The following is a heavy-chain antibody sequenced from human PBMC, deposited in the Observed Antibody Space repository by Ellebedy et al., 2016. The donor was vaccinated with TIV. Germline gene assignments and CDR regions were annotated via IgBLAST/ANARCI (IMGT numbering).Heavy chain of an antibody. CDR1: GFPFSTYA. CDR2: ISYDGSNQ. D-gene: IGHD1-14*01. Sequence: GESLKISCAASGFPFSTYAMHWVRQPPGKGLEWVAAISYDGSNQFYADSVKGRFTISRDNSKNTLYLQMNSLRADDAAVYYCAKEQNNHYFDSWGQGTLVTVSS. J-gene: IGHJ4*02. V-gene: IGHV3-30-3*01. CDR3: AKEQNNHYFDS.